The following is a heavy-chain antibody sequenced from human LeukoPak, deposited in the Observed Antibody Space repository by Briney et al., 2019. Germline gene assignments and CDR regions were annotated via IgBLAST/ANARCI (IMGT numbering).Heavy chain of an antibody. CDR1: GFTFSDYY. V-gene: IGHV3-11*01. CDR3: ARGDYGHYNNSFDP. Sequence: GGSLRLSGAASGFTFSDYYMSWIRQAPGKGLEWVSYISSSGSTIYYADSVKGRFTIARDNAKNSRDLQIKSLRAEDTAVYYCARGDYGHYNNSFDPWGQGTPVTVSS. CDR2: ISSSGSTI. J-gene: IGHJ5*02. D-gene: IGHD4-17*01.